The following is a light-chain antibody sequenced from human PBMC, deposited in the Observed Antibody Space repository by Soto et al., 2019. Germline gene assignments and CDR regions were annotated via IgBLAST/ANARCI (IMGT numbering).Light chain of an antibody. V-gene: IGLV1-40*01. CDR1: SSNIGAGYD. CDR2: VNN. CDR3: QPYDTSLGGHVV. J-gene: IGLJ2*01. Sequence: QSVLTQPPSVSGAPGQRVTISCTGSSSNIGAGYDVHWYQHLPGTAPKLLIYVNNDRPSGVPHRFSGSKSDTSASLAITGRQAEDEADYYCQPYDTSLGGHVVFGGGTKVTVL.